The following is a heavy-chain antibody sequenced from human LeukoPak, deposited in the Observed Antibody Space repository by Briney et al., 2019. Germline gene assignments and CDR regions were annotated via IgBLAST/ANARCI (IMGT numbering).Heavy chain of an antibody. V-gene: IGHV4-59*01. CDR2: IYYSGST. CDR3: ASSSSGGSCYSIAYGAFDI. Sequence: SETLSLTCTVSGGSISSYYWSWIRQPPGKGLEWIGYIYYSGSTNYNPSLKSRVTISVDTSKNQFSLKLSSVTAADTAEYYCASSSSGGSCYSIAYGAFDIWGQGTMVTVSS. CDR1: GGSISSYY. D-gene: IGHD2-15*01. J-gene: IGHJ3*02.